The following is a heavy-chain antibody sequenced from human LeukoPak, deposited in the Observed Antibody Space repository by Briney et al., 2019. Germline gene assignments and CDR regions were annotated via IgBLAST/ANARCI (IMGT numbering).Heavy chain of an antibody. CDR3: ARDLEYCSGGSCYYYGMDV. D-gene: IGHD2-15*01. CDR1: GYTFTGYY. J-gene: IGHJ6*02. CDR2: INPNSGGT. V-gene: IGHV1-2*02. Sequence: ASVKVSCKASGYTFTGYYMHWVRQAPRQGLEWMGWINPNSGGTNYAQKFQGRVTMTRDTSISTAYMELSRLRSDDTAVYYCARDLEYCSGGSCYYYGMDVWGQGTTVTVSS.